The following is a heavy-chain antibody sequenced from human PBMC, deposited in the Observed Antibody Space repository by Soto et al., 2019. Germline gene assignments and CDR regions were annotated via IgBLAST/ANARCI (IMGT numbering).Heavy chain of an antibody. CDR3: ARGRGDAAGTRLDS. J-gene: IGHJ4*02. Sequence: PSETLSLTCSISGDSIITHYWTWMRQPPGKGLEWIAYVYYTGSATYNPSLKSRVTISVDTSKNQIYLKVNSVTAADTAVYYCARGRGDAAGTRLDSWGQGTLVTVSS. CDR2: VYYTGSA. V-gene: IGHV4-59*11. CDR1: GDSIITHY. D-gene: IGHD6-13*01.